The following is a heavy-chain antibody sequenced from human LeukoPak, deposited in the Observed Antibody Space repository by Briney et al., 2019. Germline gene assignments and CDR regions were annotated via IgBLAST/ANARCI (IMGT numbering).Heavy chain of an antibody. V-gene: IGHV4-34*01. Sequence: PSETLSLTCAVYGGSFSGYYWSWIRQPPGKGLEWIGEINHSGSTNYNPSLKSRVTISVDTSKNQFSLKLSSVTAADTAVYYCARSLGYCSSTSCYSYYYYGMDVWGQGTTVTVSS. J-gene: IGHJ6*02. CDR2: INHSGST. D-gene: IGHD2-2*01. CDR1: GGSFSGYY. CDR3: ARSLGYCSSTSCYSYYYYGMDV.